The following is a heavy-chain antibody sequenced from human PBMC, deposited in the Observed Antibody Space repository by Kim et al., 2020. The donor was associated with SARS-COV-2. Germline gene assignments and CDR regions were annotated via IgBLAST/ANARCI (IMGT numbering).Heavy chain of an antibody. V-gene: IGHV1-18*01. CDR1: GYTFTSYG. Sequence: ASVKVSCKASGYTFTSYGISWVRQAPGQGLEWMGWISAYTGNTNYAQKLQGRVTMTTDTSTSTAYMELRSLRSDDTAVYYCARVAVLLWFGEFPRPGTWFDPWGQGTLVTVSA. CDR3: ARVAVLLWFGEFPRPGTWFDP. D-gene: IGHD3-10*01. CDR2: ISAYTGNT. J-gene: IGHJ5*02.